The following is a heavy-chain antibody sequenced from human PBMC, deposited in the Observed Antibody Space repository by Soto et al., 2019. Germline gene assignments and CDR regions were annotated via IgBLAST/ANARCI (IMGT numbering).Heavy chain of an antibody. CDR2: ISYDGSNK. D-gene: IGHD3-22*01. CDR1: GFTFSSYA. J-gene: IGHJ4*02. CDR3: ARAGDYYDSSGHTAGDY. V-gene: IGHV3-30-3*01. Sequence: QVQLVESGGGVVQPGRSLRLSCAASGFTFSSYAMHWVRQAPGKGLEWVAVISYDGSNKYYADSVKGRFTISRDNSXNXXYLQMNSLRAEDTAVYYCARAGDYYDSSGHTAGDYWGQGTLVTVSS.